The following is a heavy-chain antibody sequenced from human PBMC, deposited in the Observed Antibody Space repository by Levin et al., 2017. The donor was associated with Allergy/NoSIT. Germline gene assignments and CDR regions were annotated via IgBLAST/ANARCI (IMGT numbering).Heavy chain of an antibody. V-gene: IGHV4-34*01. CDR3: ARVTTAFDY. CDR2: IGHSGST. Sequence: SETLSLTCAVTGGSLSGYYWSWIRQTPGKGLEWIWEIGHSGSTNYNPSLESRVTMSVDTSKNQFSLSLTSVSAADTAVYYCARVTTAFDYWGQGNLVTVSS. CDR1: GGSLSGYY. J-gene: IGHJ4*02. D-gene: IGHD4-17*01.